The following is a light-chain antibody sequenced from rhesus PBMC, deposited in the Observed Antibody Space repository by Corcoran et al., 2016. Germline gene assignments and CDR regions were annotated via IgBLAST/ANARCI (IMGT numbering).Light chain of an antibody. Sequence: DIQMTQSPSSLSASVGDRVTVTCRASQGINKELSWYQQKPGKAPTLLIYAAASLQPGGSSRVSGSGSWTDFTLTSSSLQPEDVATYYCQQDYNTPLTFGGGTKVELK. CDR2: AAA. CDR3: QQDYNTPLT. J-gene: IGKJ4*01. CDR1: QGINKE. V-gene: IGKV1-94*01.